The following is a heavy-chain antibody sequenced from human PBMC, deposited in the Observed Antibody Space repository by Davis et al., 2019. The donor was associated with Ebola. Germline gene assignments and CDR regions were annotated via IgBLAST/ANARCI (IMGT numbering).Heavy chain of an antibody. Sequence: GESLKISCTASEFTFGDYAMSWFRQAPGKGLEWVSYISSSGTTIHYADSVKGRFTISRDNAKNSLYLQMNSLRDEDTAVYYCARDSSSSWYGYWGQGTLVTVSA. D-gene: IGHD6-13*01. CDR3: ARDSSSSWYGY. V-gene: IGHV3-48*02. CDR1: EFTFGDYA. J-gene: IGHJ4*02. CDR2: ISSSGTTI.